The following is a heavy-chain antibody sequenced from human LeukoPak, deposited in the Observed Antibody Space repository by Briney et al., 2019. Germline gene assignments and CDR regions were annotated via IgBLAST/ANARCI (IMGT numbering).Heavy chain of an antibody. CDR2: IIPIFGTA. CDR1: GGTFSSYA. CDR3: ARGHMVRGVISPYGMDV. D-gene: IGHD3-10*01. J-gene: IGHJ6*04. V-gene: IGHV1-69*06. Sequence: ASVKVSFKASGGTFSSYAISWVRQAPGQGLEWMGGIIPIFGTANYAQKFQGRVTITADKSTSTAYMELSSLRSEDTAVYYCARGHMVRGVISPYGMDVWGKGTTVTVSS.